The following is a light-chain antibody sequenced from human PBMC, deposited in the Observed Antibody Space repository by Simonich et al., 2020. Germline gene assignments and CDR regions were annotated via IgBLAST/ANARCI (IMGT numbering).Light chain of an antibody. CDR3: QQYYSTPYT. CDR2: WAS. V-gene: IGKV4-1*01. CDR1: QSVLYSSNNKNY. J-gene: IGKJ2*01. Sequence: DIVMTQSPDSLAVSLGERATINCKSSQSVLYSSNNKNYLAWSQQKPGQPPKLLIYWASTLDSGVPDRFSGSGSGTDFTLTISSLQAEDVAVYYCQQYYSTPYTFGQGTKLEIK.